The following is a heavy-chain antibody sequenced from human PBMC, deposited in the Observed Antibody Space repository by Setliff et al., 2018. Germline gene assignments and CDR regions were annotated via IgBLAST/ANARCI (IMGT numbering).Heavy chain of an antibody. CDR3: AREGMGYYYGSGNYYTSYYFDY. CDR2: IYYSGST. D-gene: IGHD3-10*01. V-gene: IGHV4-59*11. Sequence: PSETLSLTCTVSGGSISSHYWSWIRQPPGKGLEWIGSIYYSGSTNYNPSLKSRVTISVDTSKNQFPLKLSSVTAADTAVYYCAREGMGYYYGSGNYYTSYYFDYWGQGTLVTAPQ. CDR1: GGSISSHY. J-gene: IGHJ4*02.